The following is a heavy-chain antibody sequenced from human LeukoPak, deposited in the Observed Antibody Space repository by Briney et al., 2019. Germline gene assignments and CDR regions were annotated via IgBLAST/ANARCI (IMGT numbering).Heavy chain of an antibody. J-gene: IGHJ6*02. CDR1: GFTFSNCA. Sequence: PGGSLRLSCAASGFTFSNCAMSWVRQAPGKGLEWVSAIRGTGSNTYYADSVKGRFTISRDNSKNTLYLQMNSLRAEDTAVYYCAKSGSEWLRQYYYGMDVWGQGTTVTVSS. CDR3: AKSGSEWLRQYYYGMDV. CDR2: IRGTGSNT. D-gene: IGHD5-12*01. V-gene: IGHV3-23*01.